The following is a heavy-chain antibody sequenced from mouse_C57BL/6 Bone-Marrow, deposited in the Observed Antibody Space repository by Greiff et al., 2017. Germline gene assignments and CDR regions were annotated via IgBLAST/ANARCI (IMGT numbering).Heavy chain of an antibody. Sequence: VKLQQSGPELVKPGDSVKISCKASGYAFSSSWMNWVKQRPGKGLEWIGRIYPGDGETNYNVKFKGKATLTADKSYSTAYMQLSSLTSEDSAVYFCAIVLSLFAYWGQGTLVTVSA. J-gene: IGHJ3*01. CDR2: IYPGDGET. V-gene: IGHV1-82*01. CDR1: GYAFSSSW. CDR3: AIVLSLFAY. D-gene: IGHD1-1*02.